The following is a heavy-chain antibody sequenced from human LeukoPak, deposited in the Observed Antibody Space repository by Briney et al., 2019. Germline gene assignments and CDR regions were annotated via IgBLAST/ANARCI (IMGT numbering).Heavy chain of an antibody. J-gene: IGHJ4*02. CDR1: GFSFSVYE. D-gene: IGHD3-22*01. CDR2: ISSSGTTT. CDR3: TTLTVVTNFDH. Sequence: GGSLSLSCAASGFSFSVYEVHWVRQAPGKGLEWISDISSSGTTTYYADSVKGRFTISRDNAKNSLYLQMNSLRAEDTAVYYCTTLTVVTNFDHWGQGNEVTVSS. V-gene: IGHV3-48*03.